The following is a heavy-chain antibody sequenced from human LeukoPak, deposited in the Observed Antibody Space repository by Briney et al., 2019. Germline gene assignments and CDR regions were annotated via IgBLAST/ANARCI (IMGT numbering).Heavy chain of an antibody. Sequence: SETLSLTCTVSGGPINGYYWSWIRQPPGKGLEWIGYIYYTGSTNYNPSLKSRVTISVDTSKKHVSLKLTSVTAADTAVYYCASSAYYNYYFDSWGQGTLVSVSS. CDR1: GGPINGYY. J-gene: IGHJ4*02. D-gene: IGHD3-3*01. V-gene: IGHV4-59*01. CDR3: ASSAYYNYYFDS. CDR2: IYYTGST.